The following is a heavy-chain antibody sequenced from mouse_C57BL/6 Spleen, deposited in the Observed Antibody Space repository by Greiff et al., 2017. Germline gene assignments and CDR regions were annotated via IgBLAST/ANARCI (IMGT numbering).Heavy chain of an antibody. Sequence: QVQLQQSGAELVKPGASVKLSCKASGYTFTSYWMQWVKQRPGQGLEWIGEIDPSDSYTNYNQKFKGKATLTVDTSSSTAYMQLSSLTSEDSAVYYCARRGYYGSSYGYFDVWGTGTTVTVSS. CDR3: ARRGYYGSSYGYFDV. CDR2: IDPSDSYT. D-gene: IGHD1-1*01. J-gene: IGHJ1*03. V-gene: IGHV1-50*01. CDR1: GYTFTSYW.